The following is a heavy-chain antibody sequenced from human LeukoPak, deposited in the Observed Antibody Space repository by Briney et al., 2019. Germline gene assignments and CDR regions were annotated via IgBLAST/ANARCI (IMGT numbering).Heavy chain of an antibody. Sequence: PGGSLRLSCAASGFTFSSYSMTWVRQAPGKGLEWVSSISSSSSYIYYADSVKGRFTISRDNAKNSLYLQMNSLRAEDTAVYYCARAPLVGAGEFDPWGQGTLVTVSS. CDR2: ISSSSSYI. D-gene: IGHD1-26*01. J-gene: IGHJ5*02. CDR3: ARAPLVGAGEFDP. V-gene: IGHV3-21*01. CDR1: GFTFSSYS.